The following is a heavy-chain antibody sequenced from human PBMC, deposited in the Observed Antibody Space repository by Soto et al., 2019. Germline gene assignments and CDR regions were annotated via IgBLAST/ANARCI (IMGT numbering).Heavy chain of an antibody. Sequence: EVQLSESGGGLVQPGGSLRLSCAASGFTFSNYAMAWDRQTPGEGLQWVSTIRTDSSATHYADSVKGRFTISRDNSKGTLYLQMATLRAEDTGLYYCARDVGGYNAMFDYWGQGTVVTVSS. D-gene: IGHD5-12*01. CDR2: IRTDSSAT. J-gene: IGHJ4*02. CDR1: GFTFSNYA. CDR3: ARDVGGYNAMFDY. V-gene: IGHV3-23*01.